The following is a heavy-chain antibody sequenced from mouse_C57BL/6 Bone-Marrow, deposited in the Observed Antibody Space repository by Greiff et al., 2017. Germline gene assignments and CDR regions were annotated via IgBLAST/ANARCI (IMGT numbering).Heavy chain of an antibody. CDR1: GFTFSSYT. CDR3: SRQVTTVLATKYFDV. D-gene: IGHD1-1*01. V-gene: IGHV5-9*01. J-gene: IGHJ1*03. Sequence: EVQPVESGGGLVKPGGSLKLSCAASGFTFSSYTMSWVRQTPEKRLQWVAAISGGGGNTYYPDSVKGRFTISRDNDKNILYLQMSSLRSEDTALYYCSRQVTTVLATKYFDVWGTGTTGTVSS. CDR2: ISGGGGNT.